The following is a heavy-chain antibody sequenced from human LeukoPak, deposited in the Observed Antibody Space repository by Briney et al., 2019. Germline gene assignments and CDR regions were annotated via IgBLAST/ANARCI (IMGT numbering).Heavy chain of an antibody. Sequence: GGSLRLSCSASGFTFSSYAMHWVRQAPGKGLEYVSAISSNGGSTYYADSVKGRFTISRDNSKNTLYLQMNSLRAEDTAVYYCARDLQYYDSSGYYFIDYWGQGTLVTVSS. CDR2: ISSNGGST. V-gene: IGHV3-64*04. J-gene: IGHJ4*02. CDR1: GFTFSSYA. D-gene: IGHD3-22*01. CDR3: ARDLQYYDSSGYYFIDY.